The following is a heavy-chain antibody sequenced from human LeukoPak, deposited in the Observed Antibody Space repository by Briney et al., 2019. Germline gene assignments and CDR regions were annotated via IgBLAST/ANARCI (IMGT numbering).Heavy chain of an antibody. Sequence: PGGSLRLSCAASGFTFSSYAMSWVRQAPGKGLEWVSAISGSGGSTYYADSVKGRFTISRDNSKNTLYLQMNSLRAEDTAVYYCAKVESRYSSGWYGEPNDYWGQGTLVTVSS. J-gene: IGHJ4*02. CDR3: AKVESRYSSGWYGEPNDY. V-gene: IGHV3-23*01. CDR2: ISGSGGST. CDR1: GFTFSSYA. D-gene: IGHD6-19*01.